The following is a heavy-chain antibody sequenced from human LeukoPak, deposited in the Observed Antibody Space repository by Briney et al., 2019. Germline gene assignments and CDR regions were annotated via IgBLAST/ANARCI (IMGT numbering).Heavy chain of an antibody. CDR3: ATGIVGATSLNALAFDI. D-gene: IGHD1-26*01. CDR1: GYTFTNYA. J-gene: IGHJ3*02. V-gene: IGHV1-69*04. Sequence: ASVKVSCKASGYTFTNYAMNWVRQAPGQGLEWMGRIIPILGIANYAQKFQGRVTITADKSTSTAYMELSSLRSEDTAVYYCATGIVGATSLNALAFDIWGQGTMVTVSS. CDR2: IIPILGIA.